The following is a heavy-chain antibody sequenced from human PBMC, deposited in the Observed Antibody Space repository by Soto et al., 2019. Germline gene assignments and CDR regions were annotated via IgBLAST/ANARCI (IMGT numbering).Heavy chain of an antibody. Sequence: SETLSLTCAVYGGSFSGYYWSWIRQPPGKGLEWIGEINHSGSTNYNPSLKSRVTISVDTSKNQFSLKLSSVTAADTAVYYCARVRYCSGGSCYPGIDYWGLGTLVTVSS. V-gene: IGHV4-34*01. CDR1: GGSFSGYY. CDR2: INHSGST. CDR3: ARVRYCSGGSCYPGIDY. D-gene: IGHD2-15*01. J-gene: IGHJ4*02.